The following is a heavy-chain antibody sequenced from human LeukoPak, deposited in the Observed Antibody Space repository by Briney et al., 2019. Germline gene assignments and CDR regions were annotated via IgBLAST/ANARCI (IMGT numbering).Heavy chain of an antibody. CDR2: ISGGST. J-gene: IGHJ3*02. D-gene: IGHD2-2*01. CDR1: GFTVSSNE. V-gene: IGHV3-38-3*01. CDR3: KKRKYCSSTSCPAGPFDI. Sequence: GGSLRLXCAASGFTVSSNEMSWVRQAPGKGLESVSSISGGSTYYAGSRKGRFTISRDNSKNTLHLQMNSLRAEDTAVYYCKKRKYCSSTSCPAGPFDIWGQGTMVTASS.